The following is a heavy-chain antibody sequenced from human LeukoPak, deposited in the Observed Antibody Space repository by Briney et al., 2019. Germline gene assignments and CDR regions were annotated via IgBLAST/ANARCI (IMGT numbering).Heavy chain of an antibody. J-gene: IGHJ6*02. CDR3: ARDRIAAAGYYYYGMDV. CDR2: ISYDGSNK. D-gene: IGHD6-13*01. CDR1: GFTVSSYA. V-gene: IGHV3-30-3*01. Sequence: GGSLRLSCAASGFTVSSYAMHWVRQAPGKGLEWVAVISYDGSNKYYADSVKGRFTISRDNSKNTLYLQMNSLRAEDTAVYYCARDRIAAAGYYYYGMDVWGQGTTVTVSS.